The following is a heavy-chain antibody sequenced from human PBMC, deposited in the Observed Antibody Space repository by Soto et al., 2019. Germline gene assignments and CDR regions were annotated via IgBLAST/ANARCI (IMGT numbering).Heavy chain of an antibody. CDR1: GYTFTDYY. CDR3: ARDVGYHDSSGSYYGPDVRFDP. J-gene: IGHJ5*02. V-gene: IGHV1-2*04. Sequence: KKRGASVKVSCKASGYTFTDYYIHWVRQAPGQGLEWLGWINPESGETQYAQKFQGWATMTRDTSISTAYIELSRLTSDDTAVYYCARDVGYHDSSGSYYGPDVRFDPWGQGTLVTVSS. CDR2: INPESGET. D-gene: IGHD3-22*01.